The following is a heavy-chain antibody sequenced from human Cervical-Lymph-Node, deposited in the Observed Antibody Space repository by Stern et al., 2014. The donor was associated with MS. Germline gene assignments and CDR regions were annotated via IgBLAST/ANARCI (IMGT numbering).Heavy chain of an antibody. CDR3: ARHVQGFDY. CDR2: IYPYDSDT. CDR1: GYSFTIYY. Sequence: EVQLLESGAEVKKPGESLKISCKLSGYSFTIYYIAWVRQTPGKGLEWMGVIYPYDSDTTYSPSFQGQVTISADKSITTAYLQWSSLRASDTAMYYCARHVQGFDYWGQGTLVTVSS. J-gene: IGHJ4*02. V-gene: IGHV5-51*01.